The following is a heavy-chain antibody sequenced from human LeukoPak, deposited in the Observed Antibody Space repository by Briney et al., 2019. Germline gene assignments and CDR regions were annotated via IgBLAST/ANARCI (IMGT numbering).Heavy chain of an antibody. CDR3: ARGPTRITMVRGAPDYYFDY. CDR1: GGTFSSYA. CDR2: IIPIFGTA. V-gene: IGHV1-69*13. Sequence: SVKVSCKASGGTFSSYAISWVRQAPGQGLEWMGGIIPIFGTANYAQKFQGRVTITADESTSTAYMELSSLRSEDAAVYYCARGPTRITMVRGAPDYYFDYWGQGTLVTVSS. J-gene: IGHJ4*02. D-gene: IGHD3-10*01.